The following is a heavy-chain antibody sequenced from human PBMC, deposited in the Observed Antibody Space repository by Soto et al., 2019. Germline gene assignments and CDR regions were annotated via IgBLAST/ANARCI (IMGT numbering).Heavy chain of an antibody. D-gene: IGHD3-22*01. J-gene: IGHJ6*03. CDR2: IYYSGST. Sequence: SETLSLTCTASGFSISSYYRTWIRQPPGKGLEWIGYIYYSGSTNYNPSLKSRVTISVTTSKTQIPLKLSSVTAADTAVYYCGRPDGYYHYMGGWGKGNRITVSS. V-gene: IGHV4-59*08. CDR3: GRPDGYYHYMGG. CDR1: GFSISSYY.